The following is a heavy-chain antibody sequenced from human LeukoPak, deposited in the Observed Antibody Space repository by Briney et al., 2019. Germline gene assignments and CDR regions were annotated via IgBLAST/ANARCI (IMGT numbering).Heavy chain of an antibody. D-gene: IGHD3-9*01. CDR2: IRYDGSNK. V-gene: IGHV3-30*02. CDR3: AKDLHYDILTGYYPGDFQH. CDR1: GFTFSSYG. J-gene: IGHJ1*01. Sequence: PGGSLRLSCAASGFTFSSYGMHWVRQAPGKGLEWVAFIRYDGSNKYYADSVKGRFTISRDNSKNTLYLQMNSLRAEDTAVYYCAKDLHYDILTGYYPGDFQHWGQGTLVTVSS.